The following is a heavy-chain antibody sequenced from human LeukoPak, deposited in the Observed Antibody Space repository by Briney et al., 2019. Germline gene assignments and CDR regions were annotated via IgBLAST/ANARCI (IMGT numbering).Heavy chain of an antibody. CDR1: GGSISSYY. CDR3: ARDDFMVRGAIGAETRYYYSYYMDV. D-gene: IGHD3-10*01. V-gene: IGHV4-59*12. CDR2: IYYSGST. Sequence: PSETLSLTCTVSGGSISSYYWSWIRQPPGKGLEWIGYIYYSGSTNYNPSLKSRVTISVDTSKNQFSLKLSSVTAADTAVYYCARDDFMVRGAIGAETRYYYSYYMDVWGKGTTVTVSS. J-gene: IGHJ6*03.